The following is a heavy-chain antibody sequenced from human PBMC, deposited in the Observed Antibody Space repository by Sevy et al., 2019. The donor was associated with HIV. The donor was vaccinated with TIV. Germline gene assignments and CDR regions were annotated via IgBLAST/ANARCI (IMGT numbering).Heavy chain of an antibody. D-gene: IGHD3-22*01. CDR2: ISWNSNSV. Sequence: GGSLRLSCAASGFAFDDYAMHWVRQAPGKGLEWVSGISWNSNSVAYADSVKGRFTISRDNAKNSLYLQMKSLRPADTALYYCAKADGDSSGYYGLGGSWGQGTLVTVSS. CDR1: GFAFDDYA. V-gene: IGHV3-9*01. J-gene: IGHJ4*02. CDR3: AKADGDSSGYYGLGGS.